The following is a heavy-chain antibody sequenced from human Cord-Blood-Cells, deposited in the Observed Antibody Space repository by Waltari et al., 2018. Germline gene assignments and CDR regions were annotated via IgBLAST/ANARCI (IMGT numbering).Heavy chain of an antibody. Sequence: QVQLVQSGAEVKKPGASVKVSCKASGYTFTGYYMHWVRQAPGQGLEWMGWINPNSGGTNYAQKFQGRVTMTRDTSISTAYMELSRLRSDDTAVYYCVNSYYYDSSGYQRWFDPWGQGTLVTVSS. CDR2: INPNSGGT. CDR1: GYTFTGYY. V-gene: IGHV1-2*02. CDR3: VNSYYYDSSGYQRWFDP. D-gene: IGHD3-22*01. J-gene: IGHJ5*02.